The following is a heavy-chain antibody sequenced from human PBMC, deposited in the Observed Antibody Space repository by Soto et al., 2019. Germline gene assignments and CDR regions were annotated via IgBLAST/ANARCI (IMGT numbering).Heavy chain of an antibody. CDR2: ISGSGGST. CDR3: AKDRDITMVRGVNEPFYY. J-gene: IGHJ4*02. CDR1: GFTFSSYA. V-gene: IGHV3-23*01. D-gene: IGHD3-10*01. Sequence: SGGSLRLSCAASGFTFSSYAMSWVRQAPGKGLEWVSAISGSGGSTYYADSVKGRFTISRDNSKNTLYLQMNSLRAEDTAVYYCAKDRDITMVRGVNEPFYYWGQGTLVTVSS.